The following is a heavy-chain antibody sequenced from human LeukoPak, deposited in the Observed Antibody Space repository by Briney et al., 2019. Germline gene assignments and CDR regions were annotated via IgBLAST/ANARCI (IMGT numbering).Heavy chain of an antibody. Sequence: ASVRVSCKASGYTYTGYYMYWVRQAPGQGLGWMGQINPNSGVADYGQKFQDRVTMTWDTSITTAHMDLSRLRSDDTAVYYCARGGLDYWGQGTQVTVSS. CDR3: ARGGLDY. D-gene: IGHD3-16*01. V-gene: IGHV1-2*06. CDR2: INPNSGVA. CDR1: GYTYTGYY. J-gene: IGHJ4*02.